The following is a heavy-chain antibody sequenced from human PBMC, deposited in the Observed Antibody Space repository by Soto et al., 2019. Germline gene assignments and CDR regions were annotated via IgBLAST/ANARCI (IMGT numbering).Heavy chain of an antibody. J-gene: IGHJ3*02. D-gene: IGHD2-2*01. CDR1: GFTFSSYG. V-gene: IGHV3-33*01. Sequence: GGSLRLSCAASGFTFSSYGMHWVRQAPGKGLEWVAVIWYDGSNKYYADSVKGRFTISRDNSKNTLYLQMNSLRAEDTAVYYCARDWGNCQLRVAFDIWGQGTMVTVS. CDR2: IWYDGSNK. CDR3: ARDWGNCQLRVAFDI.